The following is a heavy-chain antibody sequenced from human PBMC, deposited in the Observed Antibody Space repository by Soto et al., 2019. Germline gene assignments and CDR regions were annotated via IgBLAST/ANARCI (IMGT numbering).Heavy chain of an antibody. CDR2: IYYSGST. D-gene: IGHD2-2*01. J-gene: IGHJ5*02. CDR1: GGSISSSSYY. CDR3: ARHGDIVVVPAATGCSGGSCWGSSWFDP. Sequence: QLQLQESGPGLVKPSETLSLTCTVSGGSISSSSYYWGWIRQPPGKGLEWIGSIYYSGSTYYNPSLKSRVTISVDASKNQFSLKLSSVTDADTAVYYCARHGDIVVVPAATGCSGGSCWGSSWFDPWGQGTLVTVSS. V-gene: IGHV4-39*01.